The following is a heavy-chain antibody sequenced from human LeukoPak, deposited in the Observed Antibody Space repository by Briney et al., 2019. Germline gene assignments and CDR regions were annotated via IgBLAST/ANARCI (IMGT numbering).Heavy chain of an antibody. J-gene: IGHJ3*02. D-gene: IGHD4-17*01. V-gene: IGHV1-46*01. CDR3: ARGDDYGDYLSAFDI. Sequence: ASVKVSCKASGYTFTKYYMHWVRQAPGQGLEWMGIINPSGGSTSYAQKFQGRVTMTRDTSTSTAYMELRSLRSDDTAVYYCARGDDYGDYLSAFDIWGQGTMVTVSS. CDR2: INPSGGST. CDR1: GYTFTKYY.